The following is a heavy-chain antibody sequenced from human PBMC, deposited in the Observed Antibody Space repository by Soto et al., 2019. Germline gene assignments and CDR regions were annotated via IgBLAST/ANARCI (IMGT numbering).Heavy chain of an antibody. CDR1: GGSVSSSSYY. Sequence: SETLSLTCTVSGGSVSSSSYYWGWVLHPPGKGLEWIGSVYYSGSTYHNPSLESRVTISVDKSKNQFSLKLMSLSAADTAVYYCGRLEGLATISYYFDYWGQRALVTVSS. D-gene: IGHD3-9*01. J-gene: IGHJ4*02. V-gene: IGHV4-39*01. CDR3: GRLEGLATISYYFDY. CDR2: VYYSGST.